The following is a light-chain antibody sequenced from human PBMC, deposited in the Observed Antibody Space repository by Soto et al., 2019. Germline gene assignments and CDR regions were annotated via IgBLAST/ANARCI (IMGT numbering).Light chain of an antibody. V-gene: IGKV3-20*01. J-gene: IGKJ5*01. Sequence: EIVLTQSPATLSLSPGERATLSCRASQSVSSNLAWYQQKPGQAPSLLIYDISARATGIPTRFSGSGSGTDFTLTISRLEPEDFAVYYCQQYGSSPITFGQGTRLEIK. CDR1: QSVSSN. CDR2: DIS. CDR3: QQYGSSPIT.